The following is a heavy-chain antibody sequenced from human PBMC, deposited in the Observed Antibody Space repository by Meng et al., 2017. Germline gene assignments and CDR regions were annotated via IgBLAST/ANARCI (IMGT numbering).Heavy chain of an antibody. CDR1: GGSISSSSYY. V-gene: IGHV4-39*07. Sequence: ESLKISCTVSGGSISSSSYYWGWIRQPPGKGLEWIGSIYYSGSTYYNPSLKSRVTISVDTSKNQFSLKLSSVTAADTAVYYCARDLEQQLVPGAFDYWGQGTLVTVSS. CDR2: IYYSGST. J-gene: IGHJ4*02. CDR3: ARDLEQQLVPGAFDY. D-gene: IGHD6-13*01.